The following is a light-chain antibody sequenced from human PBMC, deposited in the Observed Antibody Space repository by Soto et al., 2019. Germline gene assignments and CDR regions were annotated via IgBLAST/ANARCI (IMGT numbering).Light chain of an antibody. CDR2: GNS. Sequence: QSVLTQPPSVSGAPGQRVTISCTGSSSNIGAGYDVHWYQQLPGTAPKLLIYGNSNRPSGVPDRFSGSKSGTSASLAITGLQYEDEADYYCQSYDSSLSGSVVFGGGTKLTVL. CDR3: QSYDSSLSGSVV. J-gene: IGLJ2*01. CDR1: SSNIGAGYD. V-gene: IGLV1-40*01.